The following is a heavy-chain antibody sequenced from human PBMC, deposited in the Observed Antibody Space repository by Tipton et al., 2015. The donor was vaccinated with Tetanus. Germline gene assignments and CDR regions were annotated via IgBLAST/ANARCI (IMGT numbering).Heavy chain of an antibody. CDR3: ARHSLKLGMWAFDI. CDR2: LYYSGTT. D-gene: IGHD7-27*01. J-gene: IGHJ3*02. Sequence: LRLSCTVSGGSISTTSDYWGWIRQPPGKGLEWIGSLYYSGTTYYNPSLKSRVTISVDTSKNPFSLRLSFVTAADTAVYYCARHSLKLGMWAFDIWGRGTLVTVSS. CDR1: GGSISTTSDY. V-gene: IGHV4-39*01.